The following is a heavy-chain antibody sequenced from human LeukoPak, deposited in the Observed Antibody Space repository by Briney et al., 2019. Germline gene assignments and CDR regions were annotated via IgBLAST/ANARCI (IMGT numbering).Heavy chain of an antibody. Sequence: PSETLSLTCAVYGGSISSSSYYWGWIRQPPGKGLEWIGSIYYSGSTYYNPSLKSRVTISVDTSKNQFSLKLSSVTAADTAVYYCARSSGYSEFDYWGQGTLVTVSS. J-gene: IGHJ4*02. D-gene: IGHD3-22*01. CDR3: ARSSGYSEFDY. V-gene: IGHV4-39*07. CDR1: GGSISSSSYY. CDR2: IYYSGST.